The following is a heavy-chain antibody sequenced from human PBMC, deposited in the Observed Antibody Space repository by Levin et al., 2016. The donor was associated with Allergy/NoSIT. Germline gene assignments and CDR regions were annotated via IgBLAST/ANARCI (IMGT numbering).Heavy chain of an antibody. Sequence: GGSLRLSCAASGFTFSSYTMNWVRQAPGKGLEWVSAITFSSSSTYYADSVKGRFTISRDNARNSLYLQMNSLRAEDTAVYYCSRGFTAAGGGYCGQGTLVTVSP. CDR1: GFTFSSYT. D-gene: IGHD3-16*01. CDR3: SRGFTAAGGGY. CDR2: ITFSSSST. J-gene: IGHJ4*02. V-gene: IGHV3-21*01.